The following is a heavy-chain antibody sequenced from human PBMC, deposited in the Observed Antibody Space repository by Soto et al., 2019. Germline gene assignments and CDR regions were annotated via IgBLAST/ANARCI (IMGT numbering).Heavy chain of an antibody. CDR3: AKERESWYYDFWSGYFAPSNWFDP. CDR1: GFTFSSYG. CDR2: IWYDGSNK. V-gene: IGHV3-33*06. J-gene: IGHJ5*02. Sequence: QVQLVESGGGVVQPGRSLRLSCAASGFTFSSYGMHWVRQAPGKGLEWVAVIWYDGSNKYYADSVKGRFTISRDNSKNPLYLPINSLRAQDTAVYYCAKERESWYYDFWSGYFAPSNWFDPWGQGTLVTVSS. D-gene: IGHD3-3*01.